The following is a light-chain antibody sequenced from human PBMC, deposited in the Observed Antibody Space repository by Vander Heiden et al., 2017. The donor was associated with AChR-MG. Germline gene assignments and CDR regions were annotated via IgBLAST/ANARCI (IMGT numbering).Light chain of an antibody. V-gene: IGKV1-39*01. Sequence: PSSLSASVGDRVTITCRASQSISSYLNWYQQKPGKAPKLLIYAASSLQSGVPSRFSGSGSGTDFTLTISSLQPEDFATYYCQQSYSTPRTFGQGTKLEIK. J-gene: IGKJ2*01. CDR2: AAS. CDR1: QSISSY. CDR3: QQSYSTPRT.